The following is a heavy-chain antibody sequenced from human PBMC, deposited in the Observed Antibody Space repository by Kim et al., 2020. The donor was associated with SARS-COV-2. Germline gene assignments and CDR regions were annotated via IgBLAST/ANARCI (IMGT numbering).Heavy chain of an antibody. CDR3: ARAGYSGYDWGWFDP. D-gene: IGHD5-12*01. Sequence: DSVKGRFTISSDNAKNTLYLQMNSLRAEDTAVYYCARAGYSGYDWGWFDPWGQGTLVTVSS. J-gene: IGHJ5*02. V-gene: IGHV3-74*01.